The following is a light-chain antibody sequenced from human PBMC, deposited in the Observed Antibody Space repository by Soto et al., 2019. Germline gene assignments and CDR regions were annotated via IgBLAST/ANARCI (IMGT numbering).Light chain of an antibody. V-gene: IGLV1-40*01. CDR1: SSNIGAGYD. Sequence: QSVLTQPPSVSGAPGQRVTISCTGSSSNIGAGYDVHWYQQLPGTAPKLLICGNSNRPSGVPDRFSGSKSGTSASLAITGLQAEDGADYYCQSYDSSLSGWVFGGGTKLTVL. CDR3: QSYDSSLSGWV. J-gene: IGLJ3*02. CDR2: GNS.